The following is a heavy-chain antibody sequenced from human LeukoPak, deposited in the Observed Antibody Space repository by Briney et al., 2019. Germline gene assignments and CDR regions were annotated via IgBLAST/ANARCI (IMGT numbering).Heavy chain of an antibody. J-gene: IGHJ5*02. CDR3: ARDRGWSGYYNEGDWFDP. V-gene: IGHV1-18*01. Sequence: GASVKVSCKASGYTFTSYGISWVRQAPGQGLEWMGWISAYNGNTNYAQKLQGRVTMTTDTSTSTAYMELRSLRSDDTAVYYCARDRGWSGYYNEGDWFDPWGQGTLVTVSS. CDR1: GYTFTSYG. D-gene: IGHD3-3*01. CDR2: ISAYNGNT.